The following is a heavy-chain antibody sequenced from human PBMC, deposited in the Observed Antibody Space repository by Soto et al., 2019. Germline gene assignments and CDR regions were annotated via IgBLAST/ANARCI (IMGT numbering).Heavy chain of an antibody. V-gene: IGHV4-39*01. D-gene: IGHD3-3*01. CDR1: GGSISSSSYY. J-gene: IGHJ5*02. CDR3: ARRAVGDRFLEWLSHNNWFDP. Sequence: SETLSLTCTVSGGSISSSSYYWGWIRQPPGKGLEWIGSIYYSGSTYYNPSLKSRVTISVDTSKNQFSLKLSSVTAADTAVYYCARRAVGDRFLEWLSHNNWFDPWGQGTLVTVSS. CDR2: IYYSGST.